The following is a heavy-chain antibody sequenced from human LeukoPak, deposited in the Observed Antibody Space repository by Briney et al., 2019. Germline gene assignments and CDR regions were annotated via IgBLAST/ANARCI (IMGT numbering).Heavy chain of an antibody. CDR2: INAGNGNT. Sequence: ASAKVSCKASGYTFTSYAMHWVRQAPGQRLEWMGWINAGNGNTKYSQKFQGRVTITADKSTSTAYMELSSLRSEDTAVYYCAREVTMIVVVITTGAWFDPWGQGTLVTVSS. D-gene: IGHD3-22*01. CDR3: AREVTMIVVVITTGAWFDP. CDR1: GYTFTSYA. V-gene: IGHV1-3*01. J-gene: IGHJ5*02.